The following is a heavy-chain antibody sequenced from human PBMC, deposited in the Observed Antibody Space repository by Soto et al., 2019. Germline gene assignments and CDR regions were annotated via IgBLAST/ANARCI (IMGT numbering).Heavy chain of an antibody. CDR1: GFTFSSYV. CDR2: ISHDGGNT. Sequence: GGSLRLSCAASGFTFSSYVMHWVRKAPGKGLESVADISHDGGNTYHADSVEGRLTISRDNSKSTLYLQMNSLRPEDTAVYYCFKDRCTQWNRSNCDFDNWGQGTMVTVSS. J-gene: IGHJ4*02. D-gene: IGHD2-8*01. V-gene: IGHV3-30*18. CDR3: FKDRCTQWNRSNCDFDN.